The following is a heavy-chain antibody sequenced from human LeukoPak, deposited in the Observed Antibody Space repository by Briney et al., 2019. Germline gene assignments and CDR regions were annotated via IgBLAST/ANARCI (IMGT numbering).Heavy chain of an antibody. J-gene: IGHJ4*02. Sequence: ASVKVSCKASGYTFTTNAMHWVRQAPGERLEWMGWINTGNGNTKYSQKFQGRVTITRDTSASTAYMELSSLRSEDTAVYYCARNYYDSSGYYRNYFDHWGQGILVTVSS. CDR2: INTGNGNT. CDR3: ARNYYDSSGYYRNYFDH. V-gene: IGHV1-3*04. D-gene: IGHD3-22*01. CDR1: GYTFTTNA.